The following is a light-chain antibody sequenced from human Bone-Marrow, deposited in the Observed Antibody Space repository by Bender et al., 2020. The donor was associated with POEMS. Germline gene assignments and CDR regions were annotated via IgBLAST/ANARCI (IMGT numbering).Light chain of an antibody. Sequence: QSALTQPASVSGSPGQSITISCTGTSSNVGSYNLVSWYQQYPGKAPKLMIYEVSKRPSGVSHRFSGSRSGNTASLTISGLQAEDEADYYCCSYTSSSTWVFGGGTKLTVL. J-gene: IGLJ3*02. CDR1: SSNVGSYNL. CDR2: EVS. CDR3: CSYTSSSTWV. V-gene: IGLV2-23*02.